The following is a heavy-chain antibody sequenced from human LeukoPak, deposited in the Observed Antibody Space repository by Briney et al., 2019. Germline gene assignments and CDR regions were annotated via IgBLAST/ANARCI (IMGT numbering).Heavy chain of an antibody. CDR1: GYTLTELS. CDR2: FDPEDGET. V-gene: IGHV1-24*01. D-gene: IGHD3-22*01. J-gene: IGHJ3*02. CDR3: ATHYDSSGYYVHAFDI. Sequence: ASVKVSCKVSGYTLTELSMHWVRQAPGKGLEWMGGFDPEDGETIYAQKFQGRVTTTEDTSTDTAYMELSSLRSEDTAVYYCATHYDSSGYYVHAFDIWGQGTMVTVSS.